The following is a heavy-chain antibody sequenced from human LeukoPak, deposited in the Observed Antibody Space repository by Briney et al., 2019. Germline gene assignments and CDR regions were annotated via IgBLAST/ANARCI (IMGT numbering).Heavy chain of an antibody. CDR3: ARYEYFDL. Sequence: PGGSLRLSCAASGFTFSSYDMHWVRQAPGKGLEWVAFIRYDGSDQYYADSVKGRFTISRDNSKNTLSLHLNSLRSEDTAVYYCARYEYFDLGGQGTLVIVSA. D-gene: IGHD2-15*01. CDR1: GFTFSSYD. J-gene: IGHJ4*02. CDR2: IRYDGSDQ. V-gene: IGHV3-30*02.